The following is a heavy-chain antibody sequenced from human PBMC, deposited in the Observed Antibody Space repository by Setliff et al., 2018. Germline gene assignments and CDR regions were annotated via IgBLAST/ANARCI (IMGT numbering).Heavy chain of an antibody. J-gene: IGHJ6*02. CDR3: ARDRTAYNYGMDV. CDR2: VYYTGNT. D-gene: IGHD5-18*01. Sequence: SETLSLTCTVSGGSIMNYFWSWIRQPPGKGLEWVGYVYYTGNTNYNPSLKSRLTISVDPSKNQVPLELKSATTADTAVYYCARDRTAYNYGMDVWGQGTTVTVSS. V-gene: IGHV4-59*01. CDR1: GGSIMNYF.